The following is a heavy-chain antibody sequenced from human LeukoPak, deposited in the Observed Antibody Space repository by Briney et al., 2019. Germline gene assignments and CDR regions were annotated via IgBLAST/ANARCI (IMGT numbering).Heavy chain of an antibody. CDR2: FYPGDSDT. Sequence: GESLKISWKGSGYRFPNYWIGWVRQMPGKGLEWMGIFYPGDSDTTYSPSFQGQVTISADKSTSTAHLQWSSLKAADTAMYYCARRRHGYNYVGTDYWGQGTLVTVSS. V-gene: IGHV5-51*01. D-gene: IGHD5-24*01. CDR3: ARRRHGYNYVGTDY. J-gene: IGHJ4*02. CDR1: GYRFPNYW.